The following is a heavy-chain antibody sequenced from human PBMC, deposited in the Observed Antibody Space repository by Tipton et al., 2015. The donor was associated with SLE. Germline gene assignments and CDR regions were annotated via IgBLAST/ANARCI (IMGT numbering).Heavy chain of an antibody. J-gene: IGHJ4*02. CDR2: IYYTGST. Sequence: LRLSCTVSGGSISSYYWNWIRQPPGKGLEWIGYIYYTGSTNYNPSLKSRVTISVDTSKNQFSLKLSSVTAADTAVYYCARVQCTSTTCYTHDYWGQGTLVTVSS. D-gene: IGHD2-2*02. CDR3: ARVQCTSTTCYTHDY. V-gene: IGHV4-59*01. CDR1: GGSISSYY.